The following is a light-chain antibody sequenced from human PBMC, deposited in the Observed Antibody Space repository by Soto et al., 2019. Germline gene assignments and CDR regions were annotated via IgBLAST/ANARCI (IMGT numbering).Light chain of an antibody. J-gene: IGKJ1*01. Sequence: DIQMTQSPSTLPASVGDRVAIPCRASQTIDSWLAWYQQRPGKTPNILIYKASTLESGVPSRFRGSGSGTEFTLTINSLQPDDFETYYCQQYHIYSGTFGQGTKVDI. CDR3: QQYHIYSGT. V-gene: IGKV1-5*03. CDR1: QTIDSW. CDR2: KAS.